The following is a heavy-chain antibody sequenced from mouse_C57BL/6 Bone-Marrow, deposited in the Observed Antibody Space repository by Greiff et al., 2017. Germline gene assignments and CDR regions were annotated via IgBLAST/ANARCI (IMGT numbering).Heavy chain of an antibody. V-gene: IGHV1-19*01. Sequence: VQLKQSGPVLVKPGASVKMSCKASGYTFTDYYMNWVKQSHGQSLEWIGVINPYNGGTSYNQKFKGKATLTVDKSSSTAYMELNSLPSEDSAVYYCSRKGREKDCWYFDVWGKGTTVTVSS. CDR3: SRKGREKDCWYFDV. J-gene: IGHJ1*03. CDR2: INPYNGGT. CDR1: GYTFTDYY.